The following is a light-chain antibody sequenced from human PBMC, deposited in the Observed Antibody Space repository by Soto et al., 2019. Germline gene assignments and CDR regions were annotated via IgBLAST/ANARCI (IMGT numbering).Light chain of an antibody. CDR1: QGISSY. V-gene: IGKV1-9*01. CDR3: QHYNSYSEA. CDR2: TAS. J-gene: IGKJ1*01. Sequence: VGDRVTITCRASQGISSYLAWYQQKPGKAPKLLIYTASTLQSGVPSRFSGSGSGTEFTLTISSLQPDDFATYYCQHYNSYSEAFGQGTKVDI.